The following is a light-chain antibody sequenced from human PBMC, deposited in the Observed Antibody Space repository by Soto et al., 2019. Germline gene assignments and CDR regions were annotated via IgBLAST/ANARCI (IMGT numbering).Light chain of an antibody. Sequence: EIVLTQSPGALSLSRVERSTLSCRTSQSVSNNYLAWYQQKPGQAPRLLIYGASSRATGIPDRFSGSGSGTDLTLSISRLEPEDFAVYYCQQYSSLWTFGQGTKVDIK. CDR2: GAS. CDR1: QSVSNNY. CDR3: QQYSSLWT. V-gene: IGKV3-20*01. J-gene: IGKJ1*01.